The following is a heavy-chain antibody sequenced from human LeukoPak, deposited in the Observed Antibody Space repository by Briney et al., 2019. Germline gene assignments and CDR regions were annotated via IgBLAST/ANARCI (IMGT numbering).Heavy chain of an antibody. Sequence: PSETLSLTCTVSGYSISSSYYWGWIRQSPEKGLEWMGNIYHTGHTYQNPSLKSRVIISVDTSKNQFSLRLSSVTAADTAVYYCARDGRVVVPAATVDAFDIWGPGTMVTVSS. V-gene: IGHV4-38-2*02. J-gene: IGHJ3*02. CDR2: IYHTGHT. CDR1: GYSISSSYY. CDR3: ARDGRVVVPAATVDAFDI. D-gene: IGHD2-2*01.